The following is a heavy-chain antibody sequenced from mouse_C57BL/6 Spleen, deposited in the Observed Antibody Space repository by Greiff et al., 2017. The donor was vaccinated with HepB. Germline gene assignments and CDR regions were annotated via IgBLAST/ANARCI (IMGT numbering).Heavy chain of an antibody. Sequence: QVQLQQSGPELVKPGASVKISCKASGYAFSSSWMNWVKQRPGKGLEWIGRIYPGDGDTNYNGKFKGKATLTADKSSSTAYMQLSSLTSEDSAVYFCARSAYYPYYAMDYWGQGTSVTVSS. J-gene: IGHJ4*01. CDR3: ARSAYYPYYAMDY. CDR2: IYPGDGDT. V-gene: IGHV1-82*01. CDR1: GYAFSSSW. D-gene: IGHD2-10*01.